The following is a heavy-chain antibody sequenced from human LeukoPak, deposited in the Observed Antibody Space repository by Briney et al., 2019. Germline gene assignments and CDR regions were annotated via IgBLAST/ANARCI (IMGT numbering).Heavy chain of an antibody. CDR2: ISAHNGNT. CDR1: GHSFANYG. Sequence: GASVKVSCKASGHSFANYGFSWVRQAPGQGLEWMGSISAHNGNTNYAQKFQGRVTMTTDTSTTTAYMKLRSLRSNDTAVYYCAREVVNYHGSGSFSPRQDYYGMDVWGQGTRVIVSS. J-gene: IGHJ6*02. CDR3: AREVVNYHGSGSFSPRQDYYGMDV. V-gene: IGHV1-18*04. D-gene: IGHD3-10*01.